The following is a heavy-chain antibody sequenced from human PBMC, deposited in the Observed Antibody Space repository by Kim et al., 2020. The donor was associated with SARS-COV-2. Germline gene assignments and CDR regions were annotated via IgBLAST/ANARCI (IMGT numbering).Heavy chain of an antibody. J-gene: IGHJ5*02. CDR3: ARGRDYYGSGSSP. V-gene: IGHV1-69*01. Sequence: YAQKFQGRVTITADESTSTAYMELSSLRSEDTAVYYCARGRDYYGSGSSPWGQGTLVTVSS. D-gene: IGHD3-10*01.